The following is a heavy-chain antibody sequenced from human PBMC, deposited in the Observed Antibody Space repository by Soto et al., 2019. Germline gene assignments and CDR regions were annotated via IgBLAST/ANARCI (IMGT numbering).Heavy chain of an antibody. Sequence: QVQLVESGGGVVQPGASLRLSCAASGFRFSGFAMHWLRQAPGKGLEWVAVISFDGSEKFYVDSVKGRFSISRDDFHSTVFLQMDSLRPEDTGVYYCARDLGGYVHLWDKSNYWGQGTLVNVSS. CDR2: ISFDGSEK. V-gene: IGHV3-30*04. CDR1: GFRFSGFA. CDR3: ARDLGGYVHLWDKSNY. D-gene: IGHD5-12*01. J-gene: IGHJ4*02.